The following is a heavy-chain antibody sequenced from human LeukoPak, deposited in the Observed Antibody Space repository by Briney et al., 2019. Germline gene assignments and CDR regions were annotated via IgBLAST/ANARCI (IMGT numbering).Heavy chain of an antibody. V-gene: IGHV1-18*01. CDR1: GYSFTSYG. CDR2: ISPYNGNT. D-gene: IGHD3-10*01. CDR3: ARDGRVTVIRGLLPDY. Sequence: ASVKVSCKASGYSFTSYGISWARQAPGQGIEWMGWISPYNGNTNYAEKVQGRVTMTTDTSTSTAFMELRSLTSDDAAVYYCARDGRVTVIRGLLPDYWGQGTQVTVSS. J-gene: IGHJ4*02.